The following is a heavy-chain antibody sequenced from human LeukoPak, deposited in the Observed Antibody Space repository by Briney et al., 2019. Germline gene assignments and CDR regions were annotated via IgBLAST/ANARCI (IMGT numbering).Heavy chain of an antibody. V-gene: IGHV1-69*13. CDR3: ARAGIVPAATPEREGYYYYGMDV. Sequence: EASVKVSCKASGGTFSSYAISWVRQAPGQGLEWMGGIIPIFGTANYAQKFQGRVTITADESTSTAYMELSSLRSEDTAVYYCARAGIVPAATPEREGYYYYGMDVWGKGTTVTVSS. CDR1: GGTFSSYA. D-gene: IGHD2-2*01. J-gene: IGHJ6*04. CDR2: IIPIFGTA.